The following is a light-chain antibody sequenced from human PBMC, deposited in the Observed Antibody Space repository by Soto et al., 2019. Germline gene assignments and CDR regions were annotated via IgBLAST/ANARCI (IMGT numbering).Light chain of an antibody. J-gene: IGLJ1*01. CDR3: TSYTTNYTYV. V-gene: IGLV2-14*01. Sequence: QSALTQPASVSGSPGQSITISCTGTSSDVGNYNYVSWYQQKSGKAPKQIIFEVSSRPSGVSHRFSGSKSGNTASLTISGLQAEDEADYYCTSYTTNYTYVFGTGTKVTVL. CDR2: EVS. CDR1: SSDVGNYNY.